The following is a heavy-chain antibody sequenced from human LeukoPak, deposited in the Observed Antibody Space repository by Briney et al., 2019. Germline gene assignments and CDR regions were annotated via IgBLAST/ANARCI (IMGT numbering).Heavy chain of an antibody. CDR3: ARHGSGRYHDALDI. J-gene: IGHJ3*02. D-gene: IGHD1-26*01. CDR1: EYSFTSYW. Sequence: GESLKISCKGSEYSFTSYWIAWVRQMPGKGLEWMGIIYPGDSDTRYSPSFQGQVTTSADKSISTAYVQWSSLKASDTAMYYCARHGSGRYHDALDIWGQGTLVTVSS. V-gene: IGHV5-51*01. CDR2: IYPGDSDT.